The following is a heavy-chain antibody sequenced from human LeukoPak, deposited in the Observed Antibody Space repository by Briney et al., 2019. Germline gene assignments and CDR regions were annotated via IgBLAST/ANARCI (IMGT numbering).Heavy chain of an antibody. Sequence: SETLSLTCAVYGGSFSGYYWSWIRQPPGKGLEWIGEINHSGSTNYNPSLKSRVTISVDTSKNQFSLKLSSVTAADTAVYYCARFITRGSLLYYYYGMDVWGQGTTVTVSS. D-gene: IGHD2/OR15-2a*01. V-gene: IGHV4-34*01. CDR1: GGSFSGYY. CDR2: INHSGST. J-gene: IGHJ6*02. CDR3: ARFITRGSLLYYYYGMDV.